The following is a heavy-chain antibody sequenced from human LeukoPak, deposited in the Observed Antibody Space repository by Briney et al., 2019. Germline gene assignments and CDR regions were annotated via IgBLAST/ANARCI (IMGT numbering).Heavy chain of an antibody. V-gene: IGHV4-34*01. Sequence: PSETLSLTCAVYGGSFSGYYWSWIRQPPGKGLEWIGEINHSGSTNYNPSLKSRVTISVDTSKNQSSLKLSSVTAADTAVYYCARVMRTMAWFDPWGQGTLVPVSS. CDR1: GGSFSGYY. CDR2: INHSGST. CDR3: ARVMRTMAWFDP. D-gene: IGHD4/OR15-4a*01. J-gene: IGHJ5*02.